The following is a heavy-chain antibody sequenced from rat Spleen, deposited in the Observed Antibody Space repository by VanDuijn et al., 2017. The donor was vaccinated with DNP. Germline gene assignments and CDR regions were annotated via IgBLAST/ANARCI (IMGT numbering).Heavy chain of an antibody. D-gene: IGHD3-8*01. V-gene: IGHV5-31*01. J-gene: IGHJ2*01. CDR3: TSNPHIRTAAPFDY. CDR2: ITKTGART. CDR1: GFIFSNYW. Sequence: EVQLVESGGGPVQPGRSLKLSCVASGFIFSNYWMTWIRQAPGKGLEWVASITKTGARTYYSDSVKGRFSISRDNAKSTLYLQVNSLRSEDTATYYCTSNPHIRTAAPFDYWGQGVMVTVSS.